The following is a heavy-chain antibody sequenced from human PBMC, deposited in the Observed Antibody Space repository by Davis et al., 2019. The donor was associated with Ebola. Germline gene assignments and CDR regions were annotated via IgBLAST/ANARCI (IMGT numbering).Heavy chain of an antibody. CDR1: GFTFSSYG. Sequence: PGGSLRLSCAASGFTFSSYGMHWVRQAPGKGLEWVAVIWYDGSNKYYADSVKGRFTISRDNAKNSLYLQMNSLRAEDTAVYYCARGRWLQFWYFDYWGQGTLVTVSS. CDR2: IWYDGSNK. V-gene: IGHV3-33*01. J-gene: IGHJ4*02. CDR3: ARGRWLQFWYFDY. D-gene: IGHD5-24*01.